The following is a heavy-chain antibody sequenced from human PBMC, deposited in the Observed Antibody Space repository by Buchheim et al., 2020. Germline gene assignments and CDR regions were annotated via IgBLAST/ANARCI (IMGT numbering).Heavy chain of an antibody. CDR3: ARYAYGVRRWFDS. CDR2: IRSTSSV. J-gene: IGHJ5*01. V-gene: IGHV3-11*01. Sequence: QVQLVESGGGLVKPGGSLRLSCAASGFTFSDYYMTWIRQAPGKGLEWISYIRSTSSVHYADSVKGRFTISRDNAKNSLYLQMNTLRGEDTAVYYCARYAYGVRRWFDSWGQGTL. D-gene: IGHD4/OR15-4a*01. CDR1: GFTFSDYY.